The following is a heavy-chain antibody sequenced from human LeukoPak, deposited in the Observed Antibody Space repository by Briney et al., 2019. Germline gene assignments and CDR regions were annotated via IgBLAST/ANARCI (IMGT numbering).Heavy chain of an antibody. J-gene: IGHJ4*02. Sequence: SGPTLVNPTQTLTLTCTFSGFSLATSRVGVGWIRQPPGKALEWLALIYWNDNKRYSPSLRCRLTVTKDTSKTQVFLTMTKMDPVDTATYYCAHGYGDYDPYFDYWGQGTLVTVSS. CDR1: GFSLATSRVG. CDR2: IYWNDNK. V-gene: IGHV2-5*01. D-gene: IGHD4-17*01. CDR3: AHGYGDYDPYFDY.